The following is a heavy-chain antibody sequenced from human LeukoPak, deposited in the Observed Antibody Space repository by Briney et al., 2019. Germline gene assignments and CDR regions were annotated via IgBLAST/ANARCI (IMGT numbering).Heavy chain of an antibody. CDR2: IYYSGST. CDR3: VRVKKVDTLIDY. J-gene: IGHJ4*02. D-gene: IGHD5-18*01. V-gene: IGHV4-30-4*08. Sequence: SQTLSLTCTVSGGSISSGDYYWSWIRQPPGKGLEWIGYIYYSGSTYYNPSLKSRVTISIDMSKNQFSLKLSSVTAADTAVYYCVRVKKVDTLIDYWGQGTLVIVSS. CDR1: GGSISSGDYY.